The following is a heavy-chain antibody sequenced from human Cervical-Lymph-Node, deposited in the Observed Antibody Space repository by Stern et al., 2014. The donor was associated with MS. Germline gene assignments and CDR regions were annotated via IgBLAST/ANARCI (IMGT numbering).Heavy chain of an antibody. J-gene: IGHJ6*02. D-gene: IGHD5-24*01. V-gene: IGHV1-2*06. CDR1: GYTFSNYY. CDR3: AKGTQRGYFYGLDV. CDR2: TNPHTGGT. Sequence: QVQLVESGADVEKPGASVTVSCEASGYTFSNYYIPWVRQAPGQGLEWMGRTNPHTGGTSYEQELQGRVTMAEATSISTASLELKNLRSDDAAVYYCAKGTQRGYFYGLDVWGQGTTVTVSS.